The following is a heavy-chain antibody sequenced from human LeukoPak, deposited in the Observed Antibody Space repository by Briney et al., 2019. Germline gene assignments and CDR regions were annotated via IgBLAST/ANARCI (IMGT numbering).Heavy chain of an antibody. Sequence: GGSLTLSSAASAFTFSNFAMSWLRPAPGLGLECVLAISGSGGSTYYADSVKGRFTISRDNSKNTLYLQMNSLRAEDTAVYYCAKDTYYDSSGCFDIWGQGTMVTVS. D-gene: IGHD3-22*01. CDR2: ISGSGGST. CDR3: AKDTYYDSSGCFDI. V-gene: IGHV3-23*01. CDR1: AFTFSNFA. J-gene: IGHJ3*02.